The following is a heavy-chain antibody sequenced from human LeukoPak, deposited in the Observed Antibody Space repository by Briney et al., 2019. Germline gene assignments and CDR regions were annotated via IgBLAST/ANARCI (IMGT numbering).Heavy chain of an antibody. V-gene: IGHV1-18*04. D-gene: IGHD6-13*01. CDR1: GYTFTSYY. CDR3: ARDEDVAAAGTNDY. CDR2: ISAYNGNT. J-gene: IGHJ4*02. Sequence: ASVKVSCKASGYTFTSYYMHWVRQAPGQGLEWMGWISAYNGNTNYAQKLQGRVTMTTDTSTSTAYMELRSLRSDDTAVYYCARDEDVAAAGTNDYWGQGTLVTVSS.